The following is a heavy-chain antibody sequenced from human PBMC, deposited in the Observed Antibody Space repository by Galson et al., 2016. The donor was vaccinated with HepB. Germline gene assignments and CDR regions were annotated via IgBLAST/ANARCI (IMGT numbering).Heavy chain of an antibody. CDR3: ARGRKYYDFWSGYYLNYYGLDI. CDR2: TNQDGSGK. D-gene: IGHD3-3*01. Sequence: SLRLSCAATGFTFSSYWMNWVRQAPGKGLEWVANTNQDGSGKYYEDSAKGRFIISRDNAKNSLYLQMNSLRTEDTAVYYCARGRKYYDFWSGYYLNYYGLDIWGQGTAATVSS. CDR1: GFTFSSYW. V-gene: IGHV3-7*04. J-gene: IGHJ6*02.